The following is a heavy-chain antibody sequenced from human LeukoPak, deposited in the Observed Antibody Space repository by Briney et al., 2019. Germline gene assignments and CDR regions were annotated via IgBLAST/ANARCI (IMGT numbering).Heavy chain of an antibody. CDR1: GGSFSGYY. V-gene: IGHV4-34*01. Sequence: PSETLSLTCAVYGGSFSGYYWSWIRQPPGKGLEWIGEINHSGSTNYNPSLKSRVTISVDTSKNQFSLTLSSVTAADTAVYYCARGLFGAGKGWFDPWGQGTLVTVSS. CDR2: INHSGST. CDR3: ARGLFGAGKGWFDP. D-gene: IGHD3-16*01. J-gene: IGHJ5*02.